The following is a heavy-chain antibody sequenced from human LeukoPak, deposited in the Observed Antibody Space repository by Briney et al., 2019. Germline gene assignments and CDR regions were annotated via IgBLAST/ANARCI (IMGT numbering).Heavy chain of an antibody. V-gene: IGHV4-59*01. CDR3: ARALRGAASGRDYLDL. D-gene: IGHD3-10*01. CDR2: IRYTGDT. J-gene: IGHJ6*03. Sequence: SETLSLTCNVFGGSISSFYWAWIRQPPGKGLQWIGYIRYTGDTNYSPSLKSRVTISVDTSTNFFSLKPDSVTPEDTAVYYCARALRGAASGRDYLDLWGKGTTVIVSS. CDR1: GGSISSFY.